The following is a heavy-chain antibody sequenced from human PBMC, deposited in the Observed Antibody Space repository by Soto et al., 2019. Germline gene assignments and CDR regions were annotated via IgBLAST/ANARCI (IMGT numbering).Heavy chain of an antibody. CDR1: GGSFSGYY. CDR3: ARHTPMIVVVITTLGWFDP. CDR2: INHSGST. V-gene: IGHV4-34*01. Sequence: SETLSLTCAVYGGSFSGYYWTWIRQPPGTGLEWIGEINHSGSTNYNPSLKSRVTISVDTSKNQFSLKLTSVTAADTAVYYCARHTPMIVVVITTLGWFDPWGQGTLVTVSS. D-gene: IGHD3-22*01. J-gene: IGHJ5*02.